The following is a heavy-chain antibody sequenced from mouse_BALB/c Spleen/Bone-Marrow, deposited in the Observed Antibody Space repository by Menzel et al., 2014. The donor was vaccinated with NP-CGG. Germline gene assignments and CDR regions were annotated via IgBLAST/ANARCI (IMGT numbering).Heavy chain of an antibody. Sequence: EVKLVGSGPSLVKPSQTLSLTCSVAGDSITSGYWNWIRKFPGNKLEYMGYISYSGNTYYNPSLKSRISITRDTSKNQYYLQLNSVTTEDTATYYCATYDGYCFDYWGQGTTLTVSS. V-gene: IGHV3-8*02. CDR3: ATYDGYCFDY. CDR1: GDSITSGY. CDR2: ISYSGNT. J-gene: IGHJ2*01. D-gene: IGHD2-3*01.